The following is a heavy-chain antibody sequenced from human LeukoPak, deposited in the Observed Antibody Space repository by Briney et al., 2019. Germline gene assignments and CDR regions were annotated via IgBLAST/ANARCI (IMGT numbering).Heavy chain of an antibody. CDR1: GYTFTSYG. D-gene: IGHD2-15*01. CDR3: ARCGPGKYCSGGSCYSYYMDV. V-gene: IGHV1-18*01. CDR2: ISAYNGNT. J-gene: IGHJ6*03. Sequence: ASVKVSCKASGYTFTSYGISWVRQAPGQGLEWMGWISAYNGNTNYAQKLQGRVTMTTDTSTSTAYMELRSLRSDDTAVYYCARCGPGKYCSGGSCYSYYMDVWSKGTTVTVSS.